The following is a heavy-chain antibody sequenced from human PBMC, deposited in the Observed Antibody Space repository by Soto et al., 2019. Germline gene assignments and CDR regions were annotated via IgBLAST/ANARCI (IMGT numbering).Heavy chain of an antibody. CDR3: VRDADRSDSWWFDL. V-gene: IGHV3-11*06. D-gene: IGHD6-6*01. Sequence: PGGSLRLSCVASGFRFSDHYMIWIRQAPGKGLEWVAYISVSSDYINYADSVKGRFTMSRDNGKNSVYLHMNSLRAEDTAVYFCVRDADRSDSWWFDLWGQGT. J-gene: IGHJ5*02. CDR1: GFRFSDHY. CDR2: ISVSSDYI.